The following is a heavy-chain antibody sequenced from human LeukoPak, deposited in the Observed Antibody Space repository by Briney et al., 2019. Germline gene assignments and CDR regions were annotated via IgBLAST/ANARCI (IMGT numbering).Heavy chain of an antibody. J-gene: IGHJ3*02. CDR2: ISSSSSYI. CDR3: AREMGGAFDI. Sequence: GGSLRLSCAASGFTLSSYSMNWVRQAPGKGLEWVSSISSSSSYIYYADSVKGRFTISRDNAKNSLYLQMNSLRAEDTAVYYCAREMGGAFDIWGQGTMVTASS. CDR1: GFTLSSYS. D-gene: IGHD1-26*01. V-gene: IGHV3-21*01.